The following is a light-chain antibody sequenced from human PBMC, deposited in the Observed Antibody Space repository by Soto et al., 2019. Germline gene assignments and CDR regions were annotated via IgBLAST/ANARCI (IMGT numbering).Light chain of an antibody. Sequence: QSALTQPPSASGSPGQSVTISCTGTSSDVGGYNYVSWYQQHSGKAPKLMIYEVSKRPSGVPDRFSGSKSGNTASLTVSGLQAEDEADYYCSSYAGDNNLIVFGGGTKLTV. V-gene: IGLV2-8*01. CDR2: EVS. CDR1: SSDVGGYNY. CDR3: SSYAGDNNLIV. J-gene: IGLJ2*01.